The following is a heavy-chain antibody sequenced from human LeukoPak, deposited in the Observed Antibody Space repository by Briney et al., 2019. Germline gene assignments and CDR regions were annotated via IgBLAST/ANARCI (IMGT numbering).Heavy chain of an antibody. CDR3: ASSSRTYYYDSSGYPLLHY. J-gene: IGHJ4*02. Sequence: ASVKVSCKASGYTFTSYGISWVRQAPGQGLEWMGWISAYNGNTNYAQKLQGRVTITADKSTSTAYMELSSLRSEDTAVYYCASSSRTYYYDSSGYPLLHYWGQGTLVTVSS. D-gene: IGHD3-22*01. CDR2: ISAYNGNT. CDR1: GYTFTSYG. V-gene: IGHV1-18*01.